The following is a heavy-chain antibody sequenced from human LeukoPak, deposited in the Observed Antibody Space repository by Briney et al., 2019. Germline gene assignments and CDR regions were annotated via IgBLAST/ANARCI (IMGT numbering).Heavy chain of an antibody. D-gene: IGHD2/OR15-2a*01. CDR3: AKNWGSFSWYFDL. J-gene: IGHJ2*01. V-gene: IGHV3-20*04. CDR1: GFTFGDYG. CDR2: INWIGGST. Sequence: GGSLRLSCAASGFTFGDYGMNWVRQVPGKGLEWVSGINWIGGSTGYGDSVKGRFTISRDNARNSLYLQMNSLRAEDTALYYCAKNWGSFSWYFDLWGRGTLVTVSS.